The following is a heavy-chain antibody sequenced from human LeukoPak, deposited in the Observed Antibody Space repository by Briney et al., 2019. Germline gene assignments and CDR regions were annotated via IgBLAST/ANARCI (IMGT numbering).Heavy chain of an antibody. CDR2: INPNSGGT. D-gene: IGHD3-3*01. CDR1: GYTFTGYY. CDR3: ARGTYYDFWSGYWEGAPWDYYYMDV. V-gene: IGHV1-2*02. Sequence: ASVKVSCKASGYTFTGYYMHWVRQAPGQGLEWMGWINPNSGGTNYAQKFQGRVTMTRDTSISTAYMELSRLRSDDTAVYYCARGTYYDFWSGYWEGAPWDYYYMDVWGKGTTVTVSS. J-gene: IGHJ6*03.